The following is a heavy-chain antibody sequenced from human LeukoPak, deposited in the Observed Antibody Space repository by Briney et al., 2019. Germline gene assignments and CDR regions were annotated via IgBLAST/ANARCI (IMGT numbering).Heavy chain of an antibody. CDR2: IYPGDSDT. CDR1: GYSFINYW. Sequence: GESLKISCKGPGYSFINYWIGWVRQMPGKSLEWMGVIYPGDSDTRYSPSFQGQVTISADKSISTAYMQWSSLKASGTAVYYCARSGDYYDSSGFSFDYWGQGTLVTVSS. CDR3: ARSGDYYDSSGFSFDY. D-gene: IGHD3-22*01. J-gene: IGHJ4*02. V-gene: IGHV5-51*01.